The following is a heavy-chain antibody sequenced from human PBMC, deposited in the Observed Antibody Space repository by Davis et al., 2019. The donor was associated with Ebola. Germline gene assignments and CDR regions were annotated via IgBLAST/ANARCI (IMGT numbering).Heavy chain of an antibody. CDR3: ARKKDCGGDCYPIGH. CDR1: GFTFSRFW. CDR2: INTDGTTT. J-gene: IGHJ4*02. V-gene: IGHV3-74*01. Sequence: PGGSLRLYCAASGFTFSRFWMHWVRQAPGKGPVWVSLINTDGTTTTYADSVKGRFTISRDNAKNTLYLQMNSLRAEDTALYYCARKKDCGGDCYPIGHWGQGALVTVSS. D-gene: IGHD2-21*02.